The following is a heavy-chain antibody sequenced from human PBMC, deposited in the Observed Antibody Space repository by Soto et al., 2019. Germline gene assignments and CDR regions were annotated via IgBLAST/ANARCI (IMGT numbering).Heavy chain of an antibody. CDR1: GFTFDDYA. CDR3: ATPLQNDAFDI. J-gene: IGHJ3*02. D-gene: IGHD4-4*01. CDR2: ISWNSGSI. Sequence: EVQLVESGGGLVQPGRSLRLSCAASGFTFDDYAMHWVRQAQGKGLEWVSGISWNSGSIGYADSVKGRFTISRDNAKNSPYLQMNSLRAEDTALYYCATPLQNDAFDIWGQGTMVTVSS. V-gene: IGHV3-9*01.